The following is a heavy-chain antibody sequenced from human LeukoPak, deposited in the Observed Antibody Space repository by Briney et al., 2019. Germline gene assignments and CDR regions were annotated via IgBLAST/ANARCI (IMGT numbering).Heavy chain of an antibody. CDR1: GYTFSNYA. CDR2: INAGNGNT. J-gene: IGHJ4*02. CDR3: ARTAARRFDY. V-gene: IGHV1-3*01. Sequence: ASVKVSCKASGYTFSNYAMHWVRQAPGQRLEWMGWINAGNGNTKYSQKFQGRVTITRDTSASTAYMELSSLRSDDTAVYYCARTAARRFDYWGQGTLVTVSS. D-gene: IGHD6-6*01.